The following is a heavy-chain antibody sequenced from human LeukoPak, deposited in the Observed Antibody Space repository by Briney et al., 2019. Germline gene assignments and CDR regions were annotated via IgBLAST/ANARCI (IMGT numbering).Heavy chain of an antibody. J-gene: IGHJ4*02. D-gene: IGHD2-15*01. V-gene: IGHV4-59*08. CDR1: GGSISSYY. Sequence: PSETLSLTCTVSGGSISSYYWSWIRQPPGKGLEWIGYIHYSGSTNYNPSLKSRVTISVDTSKNQFSLKLSSVTAADTAVYYCARAYCSGGSCYSELYYFDYWGQGTLVTVYS. CDR2: IHYSGST. CDR3: ARAYCSGGSCYSELYYFDY.